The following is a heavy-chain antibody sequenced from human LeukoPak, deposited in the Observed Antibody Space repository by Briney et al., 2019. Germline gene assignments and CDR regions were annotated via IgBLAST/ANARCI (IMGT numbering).Heavy chain of an antibody. CDR2: TYYRSKLYN. J-gene: IGHJ6*02. D-gene: IGHD3-16*01. CDR3: ARGGAYDYYYYGMDV. Sequence: SQTLSPTCALSGDSFSSNSAAWNWIRQSPSRGLEWLGRTYYRSKLYNDYAVSVKSRITINPDTSKNQFSLQLNSVTPEDTAVYYCARGGAYDYYYYGMDVWGQGTTVTVSS. CDR1: GDSFSSNSAA. V-gene: IGHV6-1*01.